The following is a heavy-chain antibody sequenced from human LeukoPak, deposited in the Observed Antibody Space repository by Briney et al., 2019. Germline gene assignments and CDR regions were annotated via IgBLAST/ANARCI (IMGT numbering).Heavy chain of an antibody. D-gene: IGHD4-17*01. J-gene: IGHJ5*02. CDR2: ISSSSSYI. V-gene: IGHV3-21*01. Sequence: PGGSLRLSCAASEFTFSSYGRNWVRQAPGKGRKWVSSISSSSSYIYYTDSVKGRFTISRDNAKNSLYLQMNSLRAEDTAVYYCARGRKMTTVMGGWFDPWGQGTLVTVSS. CDR3: ARGRKMTTVMGGWFDP. CDR1: EFTFSSYG.